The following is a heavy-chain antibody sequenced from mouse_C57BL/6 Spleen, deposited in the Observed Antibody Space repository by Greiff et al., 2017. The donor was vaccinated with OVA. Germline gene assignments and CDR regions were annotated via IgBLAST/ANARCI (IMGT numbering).Heavy chain of an antibody. Sequence: QVQLQQSGPELVKPGASVKISCKASGYAFSSSWMNWVKQRPGQGLEWIGRIYPGDGDTNYNGKFKGKATLTADKSSSTAYMQLSSLTSEDSAVYFCARLGRVYYFDYWGQGTTLTVSS. CDR2: IYPGDGDT. CDR1: GYAFSSSW. J-gene: IGHJ2*01. CDR3: ARLGRVYYFDY. D-gene: IGHD4-1*01. V-gene: IGHV1-82*01.